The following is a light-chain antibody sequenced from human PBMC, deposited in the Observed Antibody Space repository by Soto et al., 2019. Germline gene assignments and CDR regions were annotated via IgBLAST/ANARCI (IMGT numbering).Light chain of an antibody. CDR2: DAS. CDR3: EHRNNWPSN. V-gene: IGKV3D-11*02. CDR1: QSVSSY. Sequence: EIVLTQSPATLSLSPGERATLSCRASQSVSSYLTWYQQKPGQAPRLLIYDASNRATGIPARFSGSGPGTDFTLAIRSPETEDFAISYYEHRNNWPSNFGQGTKVEIK. J-gene: IGKJ1*01.